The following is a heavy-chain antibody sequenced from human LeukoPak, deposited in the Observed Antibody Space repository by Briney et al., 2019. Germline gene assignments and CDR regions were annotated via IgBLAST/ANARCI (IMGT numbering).Heavy chain of an antibody. CDR3: ARVGYSSSSFDY. J-gene: IGHJ4*02. CDR2: IGTAGEI. Sequence: AGSLRLSCAVSGFSFRSYDMHWFRQAPGKGLEWVSGIGTAGEIYYPGSVKGRFTISRDNAQKSLFLQMNSLRADDTAVYYCARVGYSSSSFDYWGQGTVVTV. CDR1: GFSFRSYD. V-gene: IGHV3-13*01. D-gene: IGHD6-6*01.